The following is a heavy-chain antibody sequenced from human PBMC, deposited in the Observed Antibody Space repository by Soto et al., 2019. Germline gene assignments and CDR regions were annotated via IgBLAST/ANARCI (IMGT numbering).Heavy chain of an antibody. Sequence: QVQLVQSGGEVKKPGASVTVSCKASGYSFSSYTINWVRQAPGQGLEWLGWIRAYNGNTKYVEKLQGRVTMTTDTPTSTAYMEVRTLRSDDTAVYYCARESKKWPDFWGPGTLVTVSS. CDR1: GYSFSSYT. CDR3: ARESKKWPDF. J-gene: IGHJ4*02. D-gene: IGHD5-12*01. V-gene: IGHV1-18*04. CDR2: IRAYNGNT.